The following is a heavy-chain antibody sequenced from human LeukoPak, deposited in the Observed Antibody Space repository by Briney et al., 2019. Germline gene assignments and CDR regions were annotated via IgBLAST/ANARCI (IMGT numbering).Heavy chain of an antibody. CDR1: GFTVSSNY. Sequence: PGGSLRLSCAASGFTVSSNYMSWVRQAPGKGLEWVSVIYSGGSTYYADSVKGRFTISRDNSKNTLYLQMNSLRAEDTAVYYCASTSRKGATGAFDIWGQGTMVTVSS. CDR3: ASTSRKGATGAFDI. J-gene: IGHJ3*02. V-gene: IGHV3-53*01. CDR2: IYSGGST. D-gene: IGHD3-16*01.